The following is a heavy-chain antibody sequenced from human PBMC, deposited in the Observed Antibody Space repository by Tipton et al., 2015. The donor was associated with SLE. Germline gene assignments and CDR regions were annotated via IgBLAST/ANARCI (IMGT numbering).Heavy chain of an antibody. D-gene: IGHD6-19*01. CDR1: GASVTTSY. Sequence: TLSLTCAVSGASVTTSYWTWLRQPPGKGLEWIGYIYYSGSTNYNPSLKSRVTISVDTSKNQFSLKLSSVTAADTAVYYCARGTVAHDYWGQGTLVTVSS. J-gene: IGHJ4*02. CDR3: ARGTVAHDY. CDR2: IYYSGST. V-gene: IGHV4-59*02.